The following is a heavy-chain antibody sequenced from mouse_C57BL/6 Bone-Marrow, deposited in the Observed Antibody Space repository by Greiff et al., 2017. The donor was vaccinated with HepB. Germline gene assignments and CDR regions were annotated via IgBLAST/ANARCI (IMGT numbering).Heavy chain of an antibody. CDR3: ARRSAYGSSYEFAY. CDR1: GYTFTTYP. CDR2: FHPYNDDT. Sequence: VKLQESGAELVKPGASVKMSCKASGYTFTTYPIEWMKQNHGKSLEWIGNFHPYNDDTKYNEKFKGKATLTVEKSSSTVYLELSRLTSDDSAVYYCARRSAYGSSYEFAYWGQGTLVTVSA. D-gene: IGHD1-1*01. V-gene: IGHV1-47*01. J-gene: IGHJ3*01.